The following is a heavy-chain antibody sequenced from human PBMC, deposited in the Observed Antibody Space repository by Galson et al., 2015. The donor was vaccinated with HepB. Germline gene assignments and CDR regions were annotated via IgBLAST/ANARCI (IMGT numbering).Heavy chain of an antibody. Sequence: SLRLACAASRFTFSSYAMSWVRQAPGKGLEWVSAISGSGGSTYYADSVKGRFTISRDNSKNTLYLQMNSLRAEDTAVYYCAKGGGMVYYDFWSGYYESEWYYYYGMDVWGQGTTVTVSS. CDR1: RFTFSSYA. CDR2: ISGSGGST. V-gene: IGHV3-23*01. D-gene: IGHD3-3*01. CDR3: AKGGGMVYYDFWSGYYESEWYYYYGMDV. J-gene: IGHJ6*02.